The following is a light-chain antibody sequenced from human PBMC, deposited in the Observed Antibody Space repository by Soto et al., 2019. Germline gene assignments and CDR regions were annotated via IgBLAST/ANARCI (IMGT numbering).Light chain of an antibody. CDR3: QQYNTAPLS. Sequence: DIQITQAPSSLSPSVGDRVTITCRASQGISNYLAWYQQKPGKVPQLLIYAASTLQSVVPSRFSGSGSGTDFPFTISSLQPEDVENSSCQQYNTAPLSLGGWTKVELK. J-gene: IGKJ4*02. V-gene: IGKV1-27*01. CDR1: QGISNY. CDR2: AAS.